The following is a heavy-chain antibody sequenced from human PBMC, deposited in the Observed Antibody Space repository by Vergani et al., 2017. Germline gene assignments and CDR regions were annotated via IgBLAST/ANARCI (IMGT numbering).Heavy chain of an antibody. J-gene: IGHJ4*02. CDR1: GGTFSSYA. V-gene: IGHV1-69*06. D-gene: IGHD3-10*01. Sequence: QVQLVQSGAEVKKPGSSVKVSCKASGGTFSSYAISWVRQAPGQGLEWMGGIIPIFGTANYAQKFQGRVTMTTDTSTSTAYMELRSLRSDDTAVYYCARALVTMVRGVIITDYFDYWGQGTLVTVSS. CDR3: ARALVTMVRGVIITDYFDY. CDR2: IIPIFGTA.